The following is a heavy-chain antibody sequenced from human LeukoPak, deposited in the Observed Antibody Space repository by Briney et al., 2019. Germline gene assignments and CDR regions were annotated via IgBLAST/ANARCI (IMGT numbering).Heavy chain of an antibody. CDR2: INGDGSET. Sequence: GGSLRLSCAASGFTFSSFWIYWVRHAPGKGLVWVSRINGDGSETIYADSVKGRFTISRDNAKNTLYLQMNSLRAEDTAVYYCVRVRMGDDFNPFDYWGQGTLVAVSS. J-gene: IGHJ4*02. CDR3: VRVRMGDDFNPFDY. D-gene: IGHD3-16*01. V-gene: IGHV3-74*01. CDR1: GFTFSSFW.